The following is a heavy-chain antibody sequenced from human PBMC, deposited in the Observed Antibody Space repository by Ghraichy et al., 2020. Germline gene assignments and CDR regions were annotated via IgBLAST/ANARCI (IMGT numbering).Heavy chain of an antibody. CDR1: GFTFSSYA. V-gene: IGHV3-30*18. J-gene: IGHJ6*02. Sequence: GGSLRLSCAASGFTFSSYAMHWVRQAPGKGLEWLAVITYDGSNKYYADSVKGRFTISRDNSKNTLYLQMNSLRAEDTAVYYWAKDVVAFGGSEEGMDVWGQGTTVTVSS. D-gene: IGHD3-16*01. CDR2: ITYDGSNK. CDR3: AKDVVAFGGSEEGMDV.